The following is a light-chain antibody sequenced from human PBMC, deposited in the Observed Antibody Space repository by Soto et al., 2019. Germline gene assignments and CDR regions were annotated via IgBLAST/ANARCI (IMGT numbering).Light chain of an antibody. V-gene: IGKV3-15*01. CDR2: AAS. J-gene: IGKJ1*01. CDR3: QQYDNWPPWT. Sequence: EIVMTQSPATLSVSPGERVTLSCRASRSLSTNLAWFQQKPGQAPRLLIYAASARATGIPARFSGSGSGTEFTLTISSLQSEDFAVYYCQQYDNWPPWTFGQGTKVAIK. CDR1: RSLSTN.